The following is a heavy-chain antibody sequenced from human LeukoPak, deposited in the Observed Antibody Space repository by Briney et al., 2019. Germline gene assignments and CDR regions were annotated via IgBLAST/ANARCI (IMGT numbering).Heavy chain of an antibody. D-gene: IGHD6-19*01. CDR2: INHSGST. J-gene: IGHJ4*02. CDR1: GGSFSGYC. V-gene: IGHV4-34*01. Sequence: SETLSLTCAVYGGSFSGYCWSWIRQPPGKGLEWIGEINHSGSTNYNPSLKSRVTISVDTSKNQFSLKLSSVTAADTAVYYCARLANLRVAVAGTGDYWGQGTLVTVSS. CDR3: ARLANLRVAVAGTGDY.